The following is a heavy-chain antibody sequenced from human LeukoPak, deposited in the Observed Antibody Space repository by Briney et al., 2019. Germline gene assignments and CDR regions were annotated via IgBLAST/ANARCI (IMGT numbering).Heavy chain of an antibody. CDR3: AKATTISAAGSHFVY. CDR2: ISGNGGTT. Sequence: GGSPRLSCVDSGFTSSNYAMSWVRQAPGGGLEWVAAISGNGGTTYYADSVKGRFTISRDNSKNTLYLQMNSLRAEDTAVFYCAKATTISAAGSHFVYWGEGTLVTLSS. CDR1: GFTSSNYA. J-gene: IGHJ4*02. V-gene: IGHV3-23*01. D-gene: IGHD6-13*01.